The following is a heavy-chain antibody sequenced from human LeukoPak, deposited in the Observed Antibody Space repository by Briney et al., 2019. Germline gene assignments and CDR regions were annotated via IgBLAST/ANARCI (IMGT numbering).Heavy chain of an antibody. D-gene: IGHD6-13*01. J-gene: IGHJ1*01. CDR1: GGSISSYY. CDR2: IYYSGST. Sequence: SETLSLTCTVSGGSISSYYWSWIRQPPGKGLEWIGYIYYSGSTNYNPSLKSRVTISVDTSKNQFSLKLSSVTAEDTAVYYCAREYLGSSSWFQNWGQGTLVTVSS. V-gene: IGHV4-59*01. CDR3: AREYLGSSSWFQN.